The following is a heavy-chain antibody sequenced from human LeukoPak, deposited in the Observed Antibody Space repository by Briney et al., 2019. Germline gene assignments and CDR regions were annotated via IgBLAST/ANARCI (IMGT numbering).Heavy chain of an antibody. Sequence: SETLSLTCAVYGVSFSGYYWSWIRQPPGKGLEWIGEINHSGSTNYNPSLKSRVTISVDTSKNQFSLKLSSVTAADTAVYYCARRTMAAAVDYWGQGTLVTVSS. V-gene: IGHV4-34*01. J-gene: IGHJ4*02. CDR2: INHSGST. D-gene: IGHD6-13*01. CDR3: ARRTMAAAVDY. CDR1: GVSFSGYY.